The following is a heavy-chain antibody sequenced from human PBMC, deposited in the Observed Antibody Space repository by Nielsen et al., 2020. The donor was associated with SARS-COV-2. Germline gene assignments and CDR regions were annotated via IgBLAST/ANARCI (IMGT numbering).Heavy chain of an antibody. Sequence: GESLKISCAASGFSLSSNAMHWIRQAPGKGLEWVAVMTSDGSHKDYADSVKGRFTISRDNSKNTLYLQMNSLRAEDTAVYYCAKDRRYCSGGSCLNWFDPWGQGTLVTVSS. V-gene: IGHV3-30*18. J-gene: IGHJ5*02. CDR3: AKDRRYCSGGSCLNWFDP. D-gene: IGHD2-15*01. CDR1: GFSLSSNA. CDR2: MTSDGSHK.